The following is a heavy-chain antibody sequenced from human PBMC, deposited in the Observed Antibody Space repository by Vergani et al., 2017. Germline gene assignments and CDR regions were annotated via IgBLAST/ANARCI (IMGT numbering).Heavy chain of an antibody. D-gene: IGHD3-16*02. J-gene: IGHJ4*02. Sequence: QVQLQESGPGLVKPSETLSLTCTVSGGSISSYYWSWIRQPPGKGLEWIGYIYYSGGTNYNPSLKSRVTISVDTSKNQFSLKLSSVTAADTAVYYCARGGLYTSFDYWGQGTLVTVSS. V-gene: IGHV4-59*01. CDR3: ARGGLYTSFDY. CDR2: IYYSGGT. CDR1: GGSISSYY.